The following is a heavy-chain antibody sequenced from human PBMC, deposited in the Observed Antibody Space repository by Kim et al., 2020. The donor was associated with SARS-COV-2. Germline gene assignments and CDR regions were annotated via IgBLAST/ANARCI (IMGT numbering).Heavy chain of an antibody. CDR1: GFTFSSYG. D-gene: IGHD6-13*01. CDR3: AKGEQQLFYYYYGMDV. J-gene: IGHJ6*02. Sequence: GGSLRLSCAASGFTFSSYGMHWVRQAPGKGLEWVAVISYDGSNKYYADSVKGRFTISRDNSKNTLYLQMNSLRAEDTAVYYCAKGEQQLFYYYYGMDVWGQGTTVTVSS. V-gene: IGHV3-30*18. CDR2: ISYDGSNK.